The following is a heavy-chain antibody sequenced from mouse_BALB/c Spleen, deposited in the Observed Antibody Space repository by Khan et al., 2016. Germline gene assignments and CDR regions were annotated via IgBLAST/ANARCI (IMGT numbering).Heavy chain of an antibody. Sequence: VQLKQSGPELVKPGASVKVSCKATGYAFTSYNMYWLKQSHEKSLEWIGYIDPYNGGTMYNPKFKGKATLTVDNSSSTAYIHLNSLTSEDSAVXYCASDLLWYAMDYWGQGTSVTVSS. V-gene: IGHV1S135*01. CDR2: IDPYNGGT. D-gene: IGHD2-1*01. CDR3: ASDLLWYAMDY. CDR1: GYAFTSYN. J-gene: IGHJ4*01.